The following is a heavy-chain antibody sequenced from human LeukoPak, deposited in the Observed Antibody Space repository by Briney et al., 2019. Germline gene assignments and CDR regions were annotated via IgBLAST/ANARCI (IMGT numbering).Heavy chain of an antibody. V-gene: IGHV3-15*01. J-gene: IGHJ4*02. CDR3: TTEMYYDILTGYYPYYFDY. Sequence: GGSLRLPCAASGFTFSNAWMSWVRQAPGKGLEWVGRIKSKTDGGTTDYAAPVKGRFTISRDDSKNTLYLQMNSLKTEDTAVYYCTTEMYYDILTGYYPYYFDYWGQGTLVTVSS. D-gene: IGHD3-9*01. CDR2: IKSKTDGGTT. CDR1: GFTFSNAW.